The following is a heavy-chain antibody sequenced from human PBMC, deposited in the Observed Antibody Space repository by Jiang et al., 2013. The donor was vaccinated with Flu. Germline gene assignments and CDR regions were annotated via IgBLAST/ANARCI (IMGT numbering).Heavy chain of an antibody. J-gene: IGHJ3*02. CDR3: TREADDFWSGYTQYAFDI. V-gene: IGHV3-49*02. D-gene: IGHD3-3*01. Sequence: GFIRSKAYGGTTEYAASVKGRFTISRDDSKSIAYLQMNSLKTEDTAVYYCTREADDFWSGYTQYAFDIWGQGTMVTVSS. CDR2: IRSKAYGGTT.